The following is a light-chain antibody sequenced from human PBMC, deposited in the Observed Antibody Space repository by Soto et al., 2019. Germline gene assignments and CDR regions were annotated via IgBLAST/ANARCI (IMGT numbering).Light chain of an antibody. J-gene: IGLJ2*01. CDR2: SDN. CDR1: SSNIGTNT. V-gene: IGLV1-44*01. Sequence: QTVVTQPPSASGTPGQRVTIACSGSSSNIGTNTVIWYQQLPGAAPKLLIYSDNQQPSGVPDRFSGSKSGTSASLAISGLQSEDEADYYCAAWDVSLVVFGGGTKVTVL. CDR3: AAWDVSLVV.